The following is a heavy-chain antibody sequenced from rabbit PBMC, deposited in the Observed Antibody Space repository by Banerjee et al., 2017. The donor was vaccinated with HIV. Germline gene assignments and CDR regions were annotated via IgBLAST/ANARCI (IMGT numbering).Heavy chain of an antibody. CDR3: ARDLAGVIGWNFNL. CDR1: GSDISSNA. Sequence: QEQLVESGGGLVQPEGSLTLTCKASGSDISSNAMCWVRQAPGKGLELIACIYTNGGSTWYASCVNGRFTISKTSSTTVTLQMTSLTVADTATYFCARDLAGVIGWNFNLWGQGTLVTVS. J-gene: IGHJ4*01. CDR2: IYTNGGST. V-gene: IGHV1S47*01. D-gene: IGHD4-1*01.